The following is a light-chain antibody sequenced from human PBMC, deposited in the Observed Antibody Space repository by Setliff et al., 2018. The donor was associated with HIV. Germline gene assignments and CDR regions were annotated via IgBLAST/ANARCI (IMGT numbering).Light chain of an antibody. CDR1: SSDVGSRYNY. V-gene: IGLV2-14*03. J-gene: IGLJ1*01. Sequence: SALTQPASVSGSPGQSITITCTGTSSDVGSRYNYVSWYQQHPGKAPKLLIFDVTYRPSGVSNRFSGSKSGNTASLTISGLQDEDEADYYCCSYLSTNNYVFGTGTKV. CDR2: DVT. CDR3: CSYLSTNNYV.